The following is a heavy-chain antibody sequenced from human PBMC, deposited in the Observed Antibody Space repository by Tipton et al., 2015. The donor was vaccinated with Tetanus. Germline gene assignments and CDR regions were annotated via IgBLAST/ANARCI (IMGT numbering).Heavy chain of an antibody. CDR3: ARAPNRMSRAYDY. CDR1: GGTFTNYA. CDR2: ITPIFGTT. Sequence: QSGPEVKKPGSSVKVSCKASGGTFTNYALSWVRQAPGQGLEWVGGITPIFGTTNFAPKFQGRVTITADESTNTAFMELSSLRSEDTAVYYCARAPNRMSRAYDYWGQGTQITASS. V-gene: IGHV1-69*01. D-gene: IGHD1-14*01. J-gene: IGHJ4*02.